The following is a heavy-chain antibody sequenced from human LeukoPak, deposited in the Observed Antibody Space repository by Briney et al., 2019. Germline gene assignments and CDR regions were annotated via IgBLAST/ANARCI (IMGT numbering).Heavy chain of an antibody. CDR1: GFTVSSNY. CDR3: ARDSTLYYFDY. Sequence: GGSLRLSCAASGFTVSSNYMSWVRQAPGKGLEWVSVIYSGGSTYYADSVKGRFTISRGNSKNTLYLQMNSLRAEDTAVYYCARDSTLYYFDYWGQGTLVTVSS. CDR2: IYSGGST. D-gene: IGHD2/OR15-2a*01. J-gene: IGHJ4*02. V-gene: IGHV3-66*02.